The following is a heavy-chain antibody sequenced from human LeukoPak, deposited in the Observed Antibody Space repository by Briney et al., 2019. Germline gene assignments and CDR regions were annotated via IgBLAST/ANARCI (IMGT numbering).Heavy chain of an antibody. V-gene: IGHV4-34*01. Sequence: KPSETLSLTCAVYGGSFSGYYWSWIRQPPGKGLEWIGEINHSGSTNYNPSLKSRVTISVDTSKNQFSLTLSSVTAADTAVYYCARRRVVVVAATVPSLKRYWYFDLWGRGTLVTVSS. CDR1: GGSFSGYY. J-gene: IGHJ2*01. CDR2: INHSGST. CDR3: ARRRVVVVAATVPSLKRYWYFDL. D-gene: IGHD2-15*01.